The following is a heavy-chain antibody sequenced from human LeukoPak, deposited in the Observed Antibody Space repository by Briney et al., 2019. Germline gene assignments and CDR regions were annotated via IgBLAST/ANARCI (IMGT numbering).Heavy chain of an antibody. CDR1: GGSFSGYY. CDR2: INHSGST. J-gene: IGHJ5*02. D-gene: IGHD3-10*01. CDR3: ARRYGSGSYAPPINWFDP. Sequence: SETLSLTCAVYGGSFSGYYWSWIRQPPGKGLEWIGEINHSGSTNYNPSLKSRVTISVDTSKNQFSLKLSSVTAADTAVHYCARRYGSGSYAPPINWFDPWGQGTLVTVSS. V-gene: IGHV4-34*01.